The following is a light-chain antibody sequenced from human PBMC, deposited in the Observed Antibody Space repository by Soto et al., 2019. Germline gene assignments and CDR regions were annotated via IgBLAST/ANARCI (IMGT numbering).Light chain of an antibody. V-gene: IGLV2-14*03. CDR1: SSDVGGYNY. CDR2: DVS. J-gene: IGLJ1*01. Sequence: QSVLTQPASVSGSPGQSIPISCTGTSSDVGGYNYVTWYQHHPGKDPKVMIYDVSNRPSGVSTRFSGSKSGNTASLTISGFQAEDEADYYCSSYTSSSTLYVFGSGTKVTVL. CDR3: SSYTSSSTLYV.